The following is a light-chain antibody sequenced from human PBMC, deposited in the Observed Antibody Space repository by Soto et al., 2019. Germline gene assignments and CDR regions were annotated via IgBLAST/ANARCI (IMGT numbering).Light chain of an antibody. Sequence: QLVLTQSPSASASLGASVKLTCTLSSGHISYVIAWHQQQPGKGPRYLMKLNSDGSHSKGDGIPDRFSGSSSGAERYLTISSLQSEDEADYYCQTWGTGIRVFGGGTKLTVL. V-gene: IGLV4-69*01. CDR3: QTWGTGIRV. CDR2: LNSDGSH. CDR1: SGHISYV. J-gene: IGLJ2*01.